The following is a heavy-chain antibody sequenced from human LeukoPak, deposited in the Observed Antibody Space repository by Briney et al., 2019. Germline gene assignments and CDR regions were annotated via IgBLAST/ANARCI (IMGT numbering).Heavy chain of an antibody. D-gene: IGHD2-2*01. J-gene: IGHJ6*02. CDR2: IKSKTDGGTT. Sequence: MPGGSLRLSCAASGFTFSNAWMSWVRQAPRKGLEWVGRIKSKTDGGTTDYAAPVKGRFTISRDDSKNTLYLQMNSLKTEDTAVYYCTAGCSSTGCYGVWGQGTTVTVSS. CDR3: TAGCSSTGCYGV. CDR1: GFTFSNAW. V-gene: IGHV3-15*01.